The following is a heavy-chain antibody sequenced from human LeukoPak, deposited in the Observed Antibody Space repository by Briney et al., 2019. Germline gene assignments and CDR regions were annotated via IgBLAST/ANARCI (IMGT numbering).Heavy chain of an antibody. CDR1: GFTVSSNY. CDR2: IYSGGTT. D-gene: IGHD2-21*01. J-gene: IGHJ4*02. Sequence: PGGSLRLSCAASGFTVSSNYMSWVRQAPGKGLEWVSVIYSGGTTYYADSVKGRFTVSRDNSKNTLYLQMNSLRAEDTAVYYCAKGGDGDYFGYWAREPWSPSPQ. CDR3: AKGGDGDYFGY. V-gene: IGHV3-66*01.